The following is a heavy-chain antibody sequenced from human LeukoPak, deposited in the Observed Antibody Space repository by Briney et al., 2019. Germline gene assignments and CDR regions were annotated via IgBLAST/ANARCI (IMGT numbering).Heavy chain of an antibody. V-gene: IGHV1-69*05. CDR2: IIPIFGTA. CDR1: GCTFSSYA. J-gene: IGHJ4*02. Sequence: SGKVSCKASGCTFSSYAISWVRQAPGQGLEWMGGIIPIFGTANYAQKFQGRVTITTDESTSTAYMELSSLRSEDTAVYYCARGGTYYYDSSGCYSLGGLFYYWAQGTLVTVSS. D-gene: IGHD3-22*01. CDR3: ARGGTYYYDSSGCYSLGGLFYY.